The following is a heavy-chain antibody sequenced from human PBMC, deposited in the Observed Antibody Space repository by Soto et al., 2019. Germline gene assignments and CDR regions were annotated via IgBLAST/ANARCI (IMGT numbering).Heavy chain of an antibody. J-gene: IGHJ4*02. D-gene: IGHD2-15*01. V-gene: IGHV2-5*02. CDR2: TYWDDDK. Sequence: QITLKESGPTLVKPTQTLTLTCTFSGFSLSTSRVGVAWIRQPPGKALEWLALTYWDDDKRYNPALKSRLTSTKDTFKNQEGLTMTNMDPVDTATYYCAHSRGVEADNFDYCGQGSMVTISS. CDR3: AHSRGVEADNFDY. CDR1: GFSLSTSRVG.